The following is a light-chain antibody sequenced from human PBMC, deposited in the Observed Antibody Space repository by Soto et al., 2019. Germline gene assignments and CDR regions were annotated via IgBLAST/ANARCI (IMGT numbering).Light chain of an antibody. CDR3: SSYTSTSTLYV. V-gene: IGLV2-14*03. Sequence: QSALTQPASVSGSPGQSITISCTGTSSDIGGYNYVSWYQQLPGKVPKLIIYDVSNRPSGVSDRFSGSKSGNAASLTISGXQAXXXADYYCSSYTSTSTLYVFGTGTKLTVL. CDR1: SSDIGGYNY. CDR2: DVS. J-gene: IGLJ1*01.